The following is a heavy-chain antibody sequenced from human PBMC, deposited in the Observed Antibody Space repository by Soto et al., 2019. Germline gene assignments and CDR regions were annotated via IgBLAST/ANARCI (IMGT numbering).Heavy chain of an antibody. CDR1: GYTFTGYY. Sequence: ASVKVSCKASGYTFTGYYMHWVRQAPGQGLEWMGWINPNSGGTNYAQKFQGWVTMTRDTSVSTAYMELSRLRSDDTAVYYCASGKYYAVCCCYTGSWHHRYHKAVSAQRTTVTGSS. J-gene: IGHJ6*02. V-gene: IGHV1-2*04. D-gene: IGHD3-3*01. CDR3: ASGKYYAVCCCYTGSWHHRYHKAV. CDR2: INPNSGGT.